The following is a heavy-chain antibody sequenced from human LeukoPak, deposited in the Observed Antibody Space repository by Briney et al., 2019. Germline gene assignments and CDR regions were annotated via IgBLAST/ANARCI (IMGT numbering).Heavy chain of an antibody. J-gene: IGHJ4*02. CDR1: GFTFNSYA. CDR2: ISGRGGRT. V-gene: IGHV3-23*01. CDR3: ARDLGSGSYDY. D-gene: IGHD3-10*01. Sequence: GGSLRLSCAASGFTFNSYAMSWVRQAPGKGLEWVSGISGRGGRTYYADSVEGRFTISRHNSKNTLYLQMNSLRAEDTAVYYCARDLGSGSYDYWGQGTLVTVSS.